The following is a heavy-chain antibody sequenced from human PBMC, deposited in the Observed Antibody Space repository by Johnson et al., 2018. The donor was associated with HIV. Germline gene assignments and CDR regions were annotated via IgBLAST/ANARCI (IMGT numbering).Heavy chain of an antibody. V-gene: IGHV3-53*01. Sequence: VQLVESGGGLIQPGGSLRLSCAASGFTVSSNYISWVRQAPGKGLGWVSVIYSGGSTYYADSVKGRFTISRDNSKKSLYLQMNSLRDEDTALYYCARGRPWGWELRRDAFDIWGQGTMVTVSS. CDR3: ARGRPWGWELRRDAFDI. J-gene: IGHJ3*02. CDR2: IYSGGST. D-gene: IGHD3-16*01. CDR1: GFTVSSNY.